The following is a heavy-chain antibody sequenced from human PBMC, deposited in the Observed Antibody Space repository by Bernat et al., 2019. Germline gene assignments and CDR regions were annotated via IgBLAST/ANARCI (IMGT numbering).Heavy chain of an antibody. CDR2: INHSGST. CDR1: GGSFSGYY. J-gene: IGHJ4*02. Sequence: QVQLQQWGAGLLKPSETLSLTCAVYGGSFSGYYWSWIRQPPGKGLEWIGEINHSGSTNYNPSLKSRVTISVDTSKNQFSLKLSSVTAADTAVYYCARVVQGYSGYDVDYWGQGTLVTVSS. D-gene: IGHD5-12*01. V-gene: IGHV4-34*01. CDR3: ARVVQGYSGYDVDY.